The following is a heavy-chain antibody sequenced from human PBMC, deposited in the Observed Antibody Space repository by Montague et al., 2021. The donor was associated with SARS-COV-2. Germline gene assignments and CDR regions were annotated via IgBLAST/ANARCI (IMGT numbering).Heavy chain of an antibody. CDR3: ARDRPRSYYYDSGTYTWGGYGMDV. CDR1: GGAERKRS. J-gene: IGHJ6*02. Sequence: SETLSLTCTVSGGAERKRSWEEHRPQVRSLAECVGRIYARGNTNYNPSLKSRVTMSVDTSKNQFSLKLSSVTAADTAVYYCARDRPRSYYYDSGTYTWGGYGMDVWGQGTTVTVSS. CDR2: IYARGNT. D-gene: IGHD3-10*01. V-gene: IGHV4-4*07.